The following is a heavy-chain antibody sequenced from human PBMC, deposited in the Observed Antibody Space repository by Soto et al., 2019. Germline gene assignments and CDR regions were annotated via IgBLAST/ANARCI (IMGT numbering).Heavy chain of an antibody. J-gene: IGHJ4*01. CDR1: GFTFSSYP. V-gene: IGHV3-23*01. D-gene: IGHD3-3*01. CDR3: AIFGGIGYSREGYYAY. Sequence: PGGSLRLSCAASGFTFSSYPMSWVRQAPGMGLEWVSGISASGSSTYYADSVRGRFTISRDTSKNTLYLQVNSLRAEDTAVYYCAIFGGIGYSREGYYAYWGHGTLDTVSS. CDR2: ISASGSST.